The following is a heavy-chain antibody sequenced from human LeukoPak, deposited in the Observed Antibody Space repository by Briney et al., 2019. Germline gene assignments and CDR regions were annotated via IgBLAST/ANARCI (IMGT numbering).Heavy chain of an antibody. CDR2: ISAYNGNT. D-gene: IGHD3-9*01. CDR1: GYTFTSYG. V-gene: IGHV1-18*01. Sequence: ASVKVSCTASGYTFTSYGISWVRQAPGQGLEWMGWISAYNGNTNYAQKLQGRVTMTTDTSTSTAYMELRSLRSDDTAVYYCARRTLVTIPRYYYYGMDVWGQGTTVTVSS. CDR3: ARRTLVTIPRYYYYGMDV. J-gene: IGHJ6*02.